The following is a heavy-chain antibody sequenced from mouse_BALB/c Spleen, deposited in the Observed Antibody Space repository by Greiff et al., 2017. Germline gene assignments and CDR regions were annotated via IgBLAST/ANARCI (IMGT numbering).Heavy chain of an antibody. J-gene: IGHJ2*01. CDR2: IDPENGDT. D-gene: IGHD3-1*01. V-gene: IGHV14-4*02. CDR3: KRRGGQLEDY. Sequence: VHVKQSGAELVRSGASVKLSCTASGFNIKDYYMHWVKQRPEQGLEWIGWIDPENGDTEYAPKFQGKATMTADTSSNTAYLQLSSLTSEDTAVYYCKRRGGQLEDYWGQGTTLTVSS. CDR1: GFNIKDYY.